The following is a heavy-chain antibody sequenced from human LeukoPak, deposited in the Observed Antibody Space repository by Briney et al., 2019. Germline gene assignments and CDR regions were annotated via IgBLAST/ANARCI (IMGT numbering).Heavy chain of an antibody. CDR1: GFTFGGYG. D-gene: IGHD1-14*01. Sequence: GGSLRLSCAGSGFTFGGYGMHWFRQTPGKGLEWVAVIAYDGSRVFYADSVRGRFTISRDNSKNTMSVQMDDLRAEDTAVYYCTRYNNDHFDYWGQGTLVTVSS. CDR2: IAYDGSRV. CDR3: TRYNNDHFDY. V-gene: IGHV3-33*01. J-gene: IGHJ4*02.